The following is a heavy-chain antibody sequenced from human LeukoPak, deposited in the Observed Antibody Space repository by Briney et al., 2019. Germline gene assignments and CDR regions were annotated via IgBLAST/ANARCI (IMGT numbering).Heavy chain of an antibody. Sequence: GGSLRLSCAASGFTFSSYGMHWVRQAPGKGLEWVAFIRYDGSNKYYADSVKGRFTISRDNSKNTLYLQMNSLRAEDTAVYYCAKDGAVAGALLFDYWGQGTLVTVSS. CDR3: AKDGAVAGALLFDY. V-gene: IGHV3-30*02. D-gene: IGHD6-19*01. CDR2: IRYDGSNK. CDR1: GFTFSSYG. J-gene: IGHJ4*02.